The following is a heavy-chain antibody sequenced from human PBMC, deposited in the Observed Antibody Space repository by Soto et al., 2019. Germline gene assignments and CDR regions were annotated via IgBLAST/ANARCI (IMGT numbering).Heavy chain of an antibody. CDR2: ISSSGSTI. J-gene: IGHJ5*02. D-gene: IGHD3-10*01. CDR3: AREPMLRGVIITNYFAP. CDR1: GFTFSSYE. Sequence: GGSVRLSCAASGFTFSSYEMNWVRQAPGKGLEWVSYISSSGSTIYYADSVKGRFTISRDNAKNSLYLQMNSLRAEDTAVYYCAREPMLRGVIITNYFAPWGQGTLVTVSS. V-gene: IGHV3-48*03.